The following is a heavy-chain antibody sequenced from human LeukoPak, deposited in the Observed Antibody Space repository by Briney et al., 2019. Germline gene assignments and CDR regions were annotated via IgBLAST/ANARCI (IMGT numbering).Heavy chain of an antibody. CDR3: ARDVTGDFDY. J-gene: IGHJ4*02. CDR2: IYSGGST. Sequence: GRSLRLSCAASGFTVSSYSMTCVPHAPGKGLKWGSVIYSGGSTYYADSVKGRFTISRDNSKNTLYLQMNSVRAEDTAMYYCARDVTGDFDYWGKGTLVTVSS. CDR1: GFTVSSYS. V-gene: IGHV3-53*01. D-gene: IGHD2-21*02.